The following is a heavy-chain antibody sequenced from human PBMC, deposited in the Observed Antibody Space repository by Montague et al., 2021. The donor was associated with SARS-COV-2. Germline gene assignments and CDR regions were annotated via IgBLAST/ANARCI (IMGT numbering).Heavy chain of an antibody. Sequence: TLSLTCTVSGGSISSGSYYWSWIRPPAGKGLVWIGRIYTSGTNDYSFSIKSRVTISVDTSKNQFSLKLTTVTAADTAVYYCARAHSGSWAHLDNWGQGSLVTVSS. J-gene: IGHJ4*02. CDR2: IYTSGTN. CDR1: GGSISSGSYY. CDR3: ARAHSGSWAHLDN. V-gene: IGHV4-61*02. D-gene: IGHD5-12*01.